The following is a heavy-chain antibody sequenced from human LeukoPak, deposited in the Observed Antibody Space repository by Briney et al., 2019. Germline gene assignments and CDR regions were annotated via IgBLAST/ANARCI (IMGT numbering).Heavy chain of an antibody. CDR3: ARRICRGGSCYSIDY. J-gene: IGHJ4*02. Sequence: SETRSLTCAVYGGSVSGYYWSWIRQPPGKGLEWIGEINHSGSTNYNPSLKSRVTISVATSKNQFSLKLSSVTAADTAVYYCARRICRGGSCYSIDYWGQGTLVTVSS. D-gene: IGHD2-15*01. CDR2: INHSGST. V-gene: IGHV4-34*01. CDR1: GGSVSGYY.